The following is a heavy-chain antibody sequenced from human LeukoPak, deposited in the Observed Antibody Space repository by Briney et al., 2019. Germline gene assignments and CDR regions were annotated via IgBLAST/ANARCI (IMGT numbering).Heavy chain of an antibody. CDR1: GYTFTSYG. J-gene: IGHJ4*02. D-gene: IGHD2-8*01. CDR3: ARDCTNGVCYSDY. Sequence: SVKVSCKASGYTFTSYGISWVRQAPGQGLEWMGGIIPIFGTANYAQKFQGRVTITADESTSTAYMELSSLRSEDTAVYYCARDCTNGVCYSDYWGQGTLVTVSS. CDR2: IIPIFGTA. V-gene: IGHV1-69*13.